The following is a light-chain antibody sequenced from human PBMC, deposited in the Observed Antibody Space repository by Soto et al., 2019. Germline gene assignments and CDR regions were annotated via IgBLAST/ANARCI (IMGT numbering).Light chain of an antibody. CDR1: SSNIGSNT. CDR3: AAWDDSLNGFYV. V-gene: IGLV1-44*01. J-gene: IGLJ1*01. Sequence: SALAQPPSASGTPGQRVTISCSGSSSNIGSNTVNWYQQLPGTAPKLLIYSNNQRPSGVPDRFSGSKSGTSASLAISGLQSEDEADYYCAAWDDSLNGFYVFGTGTK. CDR2: SNN.